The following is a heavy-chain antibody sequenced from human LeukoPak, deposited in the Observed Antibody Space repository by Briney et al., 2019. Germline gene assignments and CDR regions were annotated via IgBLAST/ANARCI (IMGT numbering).Heavy chain of an antibody. J-gene: IGHJ3*02. CDR3: AKDGTTVVRGLFDK. CDR1: GFTVSSNY. Sequence: AGGSLRLSCAASGFTVSSNYMSWGRQAPGKGLEWGSVIYSGGSTYYADCVKGRFTISRDNSKNTLYLLINSLRAEDTAVYYCAKDGTTVVRGLFDKWGPGTMVTVSS. V-gene: IGHV3-53*01. D-gene: IGHD4-23*01. CDR2: IYSGGST.